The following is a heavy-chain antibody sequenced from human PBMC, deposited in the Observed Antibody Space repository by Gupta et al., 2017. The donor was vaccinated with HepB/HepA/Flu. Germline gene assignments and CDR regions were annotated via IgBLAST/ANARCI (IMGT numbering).Heavy chain of an antibody. J-gene: IGHJ4*02. V-gene: IGHV4-34*01. CDR2: VSHTGNT. CDR1: GGPFMGYL. CDR3: ARGHGRMMYAVLDS. Sequence: QVHLQQWGAGLLKPSETLSLTCAVYGGPFMGYLWTWISQPPVKGLEGIGEVSHTGNTNYNPSRKSRVTISVGPPQKQFSVKLGAVTAAETTVYYCARGHGRMMYAVLDSGGQGSMVTVSS. D-gene: IGHD2-8*01.